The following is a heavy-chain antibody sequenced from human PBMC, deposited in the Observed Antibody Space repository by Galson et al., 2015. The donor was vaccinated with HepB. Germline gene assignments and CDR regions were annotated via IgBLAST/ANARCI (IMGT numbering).Heavy chain of an antibody. Sequence: SVKVSCKASGYTFITYGISWVRQAPGQGLEWMGWISAYNGNTRYAQKLQDRVTMTRDTSTSTAYMELRSLRSDDTAVYYCVRESQGTNMVVYLHHWGQGTLVTVSS. D-gene: IGHD1/OR15-1a*01. J-gene: IGHJ1*01. V-gene: IGHV1-18*04. CDR1: GYTFITYG. CDR2: ISAYNGNT. CDR3: VRESQGTNMVVYLHH.